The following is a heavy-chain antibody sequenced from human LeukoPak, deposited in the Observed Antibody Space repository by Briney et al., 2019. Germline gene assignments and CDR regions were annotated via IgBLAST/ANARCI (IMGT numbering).Heavy chain of an antibody. D-gene: IGHD3-22*01. Sequence: ASVKVSCKASGVIFSINWVRQAHGQGLEWMGRIIPILGIANYAQKFQGRVTITADKSTSTAYMELSSLRSEDTAVYYCCYDSSGPVVDVWGQGTTVTVSS. V-gene: IGHV1-69*02. CDR3: CYDSSGPVVDV. CDR2: IIPILGIA. J-gene: IGHJ6*02. CDR1: GVIFS.